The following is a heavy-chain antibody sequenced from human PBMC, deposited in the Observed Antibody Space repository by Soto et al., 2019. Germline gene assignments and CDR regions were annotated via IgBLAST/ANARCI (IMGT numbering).Heavy chain of an antibody. CDR3: THYGDSTFDY. CDR1: GFTFGDYA. J-gene: IGHJ4*02. Sequence: PGGSLRLSCTASGFTFGDYAMSWVRQAPGKGLEWVCFIRSKAYGVTTEYAASVKGRFTISRDDSKSIAYLQMNSLKTEATAVYYCTHYGDSTFDYWGQGTLVTVSS. D-gene: IGHD4-17*01. V-gene: IGHV3-49*04. CDR2: IRSKAYGVTT.